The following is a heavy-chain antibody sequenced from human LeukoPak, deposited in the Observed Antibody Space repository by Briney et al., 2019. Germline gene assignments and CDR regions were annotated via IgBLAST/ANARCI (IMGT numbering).Heavy chain of an antibody. CDR2: IYYSGST. D-gene: IGHD1-26*01. Sequence: SETLSLTCTVSGGSISSGDYYWSWIRQPRGKGLEWIGYIYYSGSTYYNPSLKSRVTISVDTSKNQFSLKLSSVTAADTAVYYCASSIVGAMDYWGQGTLVTVSS. CDR3: ASSIVGAMDY. V-gene: IGHV4-30-4*08. J-gene: IGHJ4*02. CDR1: GGSISSGDYY.